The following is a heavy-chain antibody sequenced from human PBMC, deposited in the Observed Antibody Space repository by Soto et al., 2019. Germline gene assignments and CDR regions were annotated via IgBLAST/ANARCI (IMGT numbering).Heavy chain of an antibody. J-gene: IGHJ4*02. Sequence: QVQLVESGGGVVQPGRSLRLSCATSGFTFSYYGMHWVRQTPGKGLEWLAFIWYDGSRTFYADSVKGRFTISRDNSKNMLYLQMNNLSAEDTAMYFCARASTGETSPNYFDYWGQGTLVTVS. D-gene: IGHD4-17*01. CDR2: IWYDGSRT. V-gene: IGHV3-33*01. CDR1: GFTFSYYG. CDR3: ARASTGETSPNYFDY.